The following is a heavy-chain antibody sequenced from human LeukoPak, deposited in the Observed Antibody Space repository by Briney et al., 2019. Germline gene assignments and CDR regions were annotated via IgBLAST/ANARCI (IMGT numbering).Heavy chain of an antibody. CDR1: GFTFSSYS. Sequence: PGGSLRLSCAASGFTFSSYSMNWVRQAPGKGLEWVSSISSSSSYIYYADSVKGRFTISRDNAKNSLYLQMNSLRAEDTAVYYCARGPEAKLLWFGELSSYYMDVWGKGTTVTVSS. J-gene: IGHJ6*03. D-gene: IGHD3-10*01. CDR2: ISSSSSYI. V-gene: IGHV3-21*01. CDR3: ARGPEAKLLWFGELSSYYMDV.